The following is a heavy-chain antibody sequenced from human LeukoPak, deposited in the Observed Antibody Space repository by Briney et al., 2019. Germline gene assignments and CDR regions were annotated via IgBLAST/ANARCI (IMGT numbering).Heavy chain of an antibody. J-gene: IGHJ4*02. CDR3: ARNDYGGNFFDY. CDR1: GFTVSSNY. CDR2: IYSDGST. Sequence: GGSLRLSCAASGFTVSSNYMSWVRQAPGKGLKWVSLIYSDGSTYYADSVKGRFTISRDNSQNTLYLQMNSLRAEDTAVYYCARNDYGGNFFDYWGQGTLVTVSS. V-gene: IGHV3-66*01. D-gene: IGHD4-23*01.